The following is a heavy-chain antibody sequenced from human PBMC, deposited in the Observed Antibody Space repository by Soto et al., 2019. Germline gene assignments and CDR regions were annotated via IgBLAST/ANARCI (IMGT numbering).Heavy chain of an antibody. V-gene: IGHV1-46*01. Sequence: GASVKVSCKASGYTFTSYYMHWVRQTPGQGLEWMGIINPSGGSTSYAQKFQGRVTMTRDTSTSTVYMELSSLRSEDTAVYYCARSYLENNSNYINWFDPWGQGTLVTVSS. CDR2: INPSGGST. CDR1: GYTFTSYY. CDR3: ARSYLENNSNYINWFDP. J-gene: IGHJ5*02. D-gene: IGHD4-4*01.